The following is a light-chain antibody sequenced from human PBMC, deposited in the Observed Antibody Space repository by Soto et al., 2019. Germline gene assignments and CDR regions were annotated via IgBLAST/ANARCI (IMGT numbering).Light chain of an antibody. CDR2: EVS. J-gene: IGLJ2*01. CDR1: SSDVGGYSY. Sequence: QSVLTQPPSASGSPGQSVTISCTGASSDVGGYSYDSWYQQHPGKAPKLMIYEVSKRPSGVPDRFSGSKSGNTASLTVSGLQAEDEADYYCSSYGGSNNLVFGGGTKLTVL. V-gene: IGLV2-8*01. CDR3: SSYGGSNNLV.